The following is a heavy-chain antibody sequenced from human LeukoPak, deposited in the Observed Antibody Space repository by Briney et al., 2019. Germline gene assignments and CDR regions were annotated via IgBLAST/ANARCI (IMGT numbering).Heavy chain of an antibody. D-gene: IGHD3-10*01. V-gene: IGHV4-59*01. Sequence: SETLSLTCTVSGGSISSYYWSWIRQPPGKGLEWIGYIYYSGSTNYNPSLKSRVTISVDTSKNQFSLKLSSVTAADTAVYYCARVTVYYYGSGSYYGYFDYWGQGTLVTVSS. J-gene: IGHJ4*02. CDR2: IYYSGST. CDR1: GGSISSYY. CDR3: ARVTVYYYGSGSYYGYFDY.